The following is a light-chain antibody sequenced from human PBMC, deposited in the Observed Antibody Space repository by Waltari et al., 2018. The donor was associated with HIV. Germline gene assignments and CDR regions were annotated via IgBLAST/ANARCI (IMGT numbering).Light chain of an antibody. CDR1: PSDIGPFDF. CDR2: PVT. V-gene: IGLV2-14*01. J-gene: IGLJ3*02. CDR3: SSYTITNTWV. Sequence: QSALAQPASMSGSPGQSVTISCPGSPSDIGPFDFVPWYQQLPGKAPKPLIYPVTFRPSGVPSRFSASKSANTASLTISDLQTEDEAHYYCSSYTITNTWVFGGGTLLTVL.